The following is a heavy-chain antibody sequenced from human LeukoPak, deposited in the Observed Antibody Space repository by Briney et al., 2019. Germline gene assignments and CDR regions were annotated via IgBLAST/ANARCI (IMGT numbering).Heavy chain of an antibody. CDR1: GNSFGDYY. CDR3: TTDTGTTGEVKFDP. CDR2: IYTSGST. J-gene: IGHJ5*02. V-gene: IGHV4-4*07. Sequence: ASDTLSLTCTVSGNSFGDYYWSWIRQPAGKGLEWIGRIYTSGSTTYNPSLKSRVTMSVDTSKSQFSLNLMSVTVADPALHFCTTDTGTTGEVKFDPWGQGTLVTVSS. D-gene: IGHD4-17*01.